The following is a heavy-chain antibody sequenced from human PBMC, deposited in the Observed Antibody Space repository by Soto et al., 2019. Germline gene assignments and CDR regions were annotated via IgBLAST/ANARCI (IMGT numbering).Heavy chain of an antibody. CDR3: AHRVLRTVFGLVTTTAIYFDF. D-gene: IGHD3-3*01. V-gene: IGHV2-5*02. Sequence: QITLNESGPTQVKPRQTLTLTCTFSGFPLTTSGVGAGWIRQSPGKAPEWLALIYWDDDKRYSPSLKSRLTITKDTSKNQVVLTMADLDPADTATYYCAHRVLRTVFGLVTTTAIYFDFWGQGTPVAVSS. CDR1: GFPLTTSGVG. CDR2: IYWDDDK. J-gene: IGHJ4*02.